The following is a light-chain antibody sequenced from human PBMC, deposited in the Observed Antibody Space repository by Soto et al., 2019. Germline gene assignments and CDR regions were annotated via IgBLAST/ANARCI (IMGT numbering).Light chain of an antibody. CDR1: RRVSSY. CDR3: QQRDNWPWT. CDR2: DAS. V-gene: IGKV3-11*01. J-gene: IGKJ1*01. Sequence: EVGLTQSPGTLSLNPGERATLSCRASRRVSSYLAWYQQKAGQAPRLLIYDASNRAAGTPARFSGSGSGTDFTLTISSLEPEDFAVYYCQQRDNWPWTFGQGTKVDIK.